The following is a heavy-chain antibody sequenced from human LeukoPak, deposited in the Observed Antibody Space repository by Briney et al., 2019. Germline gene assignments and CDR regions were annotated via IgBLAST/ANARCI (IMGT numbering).Heavy chain of an antibody. V-gene: IGHV4-34*01. CDR2: INHSGST. Sequence: PSETLSLTCAVYGGSFRGYYWSWLRQPPGKGLEWIGEINHSGSTNYNPSLKSRVTISVDTSKNQFSLKLSSVTAADTAVYYCARGPLLSSGYYYGYYWGQGTLVTVSS. CDR3: ARGPLLSSGYYYGYY. CDR1: GGSFRGYY. J-gene: IGHJ4*02. D-gene: IGHD3-22*01.